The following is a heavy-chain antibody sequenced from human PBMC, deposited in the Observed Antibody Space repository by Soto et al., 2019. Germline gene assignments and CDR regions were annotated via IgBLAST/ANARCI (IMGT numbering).Heavy chain of an antibody. J-gene: IGHJ3*02. V-gene: IGHV3-23*01. CDR1: GFTFSSHA. D-gene: IGHD6-6*01. CDR2: VDGSGYDT. CDR3: AKYLTDTSTSRGAYDI. Sequence: GGSLRLSCAASGFTFSSHAMGWLRQAPGTGPEWVAFVDGSGYDTSYADSVKGRFTISRDNSENSLYLHMNSLRAEDTGRYFCAKYLTDTSTSRGAYDIWGQGTMVTVSS.